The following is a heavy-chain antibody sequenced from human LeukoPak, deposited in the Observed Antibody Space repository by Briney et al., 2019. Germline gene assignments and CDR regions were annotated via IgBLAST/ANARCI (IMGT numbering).Heavy chain of an antibody. CDR3: ARDRGSINTRYYYYYMDV. D-gene: IGHD3-10*01. Sequence: SVKVSCKASGGTFSSYAISWVRQAPGQGLEWMGGIIPIFGTANYAQKFQGRVTITTDESTSTAYMEPSSLRSEDTAVYYCARDRGSINTRYYYYYMDVWGKGTTVTVSS. CDR2: IIPIFGTA. V-gene: IGHV1-69*05. CDR1: GGTFSSYA. J-gene: IGHJ6*03.